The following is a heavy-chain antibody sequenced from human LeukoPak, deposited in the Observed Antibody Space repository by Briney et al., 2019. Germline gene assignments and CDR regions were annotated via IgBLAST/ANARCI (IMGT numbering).Heavy chain of an antibody. D-gene: IGHD5-12*01. V-gene: IGHV4-59*01. CDR2: VQGGGST. CDR1: GGSIGSYY. CDR3: AGWKYRPDPNYY. J-gene: IGHJ4*02. Sequence: KSSETLSLTCTVSGGSIGSYYCTWVRQPPGKGLEWIGFVQGGGSTDYNPSLKSRVTMSIDASRNQLSLKLNSVTAADTAVYYCAGWKYRPDPNYYWGQGILVTVSS.